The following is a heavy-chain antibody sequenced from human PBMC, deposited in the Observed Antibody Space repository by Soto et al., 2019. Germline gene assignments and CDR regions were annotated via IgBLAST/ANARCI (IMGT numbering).Heavy chain of an antibody. Sequence: ASVKVSCKASGYTFTGYGINWVRQAPGQGLEWMGWISAFNGNTNYAQKLQGRVTMTTDTSTSTACMELRSLRYDDTAVYYCARAHRGSSSGYWGQGTLVTVSS. CDR2: ISAFNGNT. CDR1: GYTFTGYG. J-gene: IGHJ4*02. D-gene: IGHD6-6*01. V-gene: IGHV1-18*01. CDR3: ARAHRGSSSGY.